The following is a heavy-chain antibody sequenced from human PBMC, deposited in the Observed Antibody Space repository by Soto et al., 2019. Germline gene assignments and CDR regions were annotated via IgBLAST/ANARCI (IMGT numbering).Heavy chain of an antibody. Sequence: QVQLVQSGAAVKKPGSSVKVSCKASGGTFSSYAISWVRQAPGQGLEWMGGIIPIFGTANYAQKFQGRVTITADESTSTAYMQLSSLRSEDTAVYYCARALATIRTRADYYYYYGMDVWGQGTTVTVSS. D-gene: IGHD5-12*01. CDR3: ARALATIRTRADYYYYYGMDV. V-gene: IGHV1-69*01. CDR1: GGTFSSYA. CDR2: IIPIFGTA. J-gene: IGHJ6*02.